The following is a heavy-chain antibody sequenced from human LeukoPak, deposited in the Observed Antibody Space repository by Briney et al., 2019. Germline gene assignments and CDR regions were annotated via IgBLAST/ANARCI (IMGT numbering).Heavy chain of an antibody. D-gene: IGHD3-10*01. Sequence: SETLSLICTVSGGSISSYYWSWIRQPPGKGLEWIGYIYYSGSTNYNPSLKSRVTISVDTSKNQFSLKLSSVTAADTAVYYCARYYYGSGSYSNTFQHWGQGTLVTVSS. J-gene: IGHJ1*01. V-gene: IGHV4-59*12. CDR1: GGSISSYY. CDR3: ARYYYGSGSYSNTFQH. CDR2: IYYSGST.